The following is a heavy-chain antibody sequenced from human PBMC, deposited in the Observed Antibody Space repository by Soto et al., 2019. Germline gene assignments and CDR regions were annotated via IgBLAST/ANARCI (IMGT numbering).Heavy chain of an antibody. J-gene: IGHJ6*04. D-gene: IGHD1-1*01. Sequence: QVQLVQSGAEVKKPGSSVKVSCTASGGSFTSYTITWVRQAPGQGLWWMGRVIPLVNIANYAQKLQGRLTITANKFTNTAYMELSSLRSEDTAGYYCARDKPVPTGPQNYYYYGMDVWGKWTKVTVSS. CDR2: VIPLVNIA. V-gene: IGHV1-69*08. CDR1: GGSFTSYT. CDR3: ARDKPVPTGPQNYYYYGMDV.